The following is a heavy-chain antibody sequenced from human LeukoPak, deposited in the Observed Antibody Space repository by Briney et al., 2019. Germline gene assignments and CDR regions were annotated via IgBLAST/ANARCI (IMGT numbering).Heavy chain of an antibody. J-gene: IGHJ3*02. V-gene: IGHV4-59*01. CDR3: VYYDSSSGAFDI. D-gene: IGHD3-22*01. CDR1: GGSISSYY. CDR2: IYYSGST. Sequence: SETLSLTCTVSGGSISSYYWSWIRQPPGKGREWIGYIYYSGSTNYNPSLKSRVTISVDTSKNQFSLKLSSVTAADTAVYYCVYYDSSSGAFDIWGQGTMVTVSS.